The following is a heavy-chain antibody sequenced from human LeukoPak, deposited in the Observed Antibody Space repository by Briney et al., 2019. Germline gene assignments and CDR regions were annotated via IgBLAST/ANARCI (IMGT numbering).Heavy chain of an antibody. V-gene: IGHV1-2*02. CDR1: GYTFTGYY. J-gene: IGHJ4*02. Sequence: SVKVSCKASGYTFTGYYMHWVRQAPGQGLEWMGWINPNSGGTNYAQKFQGRVTMTRDTSISTAYMELSRLRSDDTAVYYCARDVWSGYWYFDYWGQGTLVTVSS. D-gene: IGHD3-3*01. CDR3: ARDVWSGYWYFDY. CDR2: INPNSGGT.